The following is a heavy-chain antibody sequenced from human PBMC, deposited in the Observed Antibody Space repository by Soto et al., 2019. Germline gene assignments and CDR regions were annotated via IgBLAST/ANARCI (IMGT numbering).Heavy chain of an antibody. CDR3: ARDLPGTGIDY. D-gene: IGHD6-13*01. J-gene: IGHJ4*02. V-gene: IGHV3-21*03. CDR2: ISSSGSDI. Sequence: GGSLRLSCAASGFTFNYYRMNWVRQAPGKGLEWVSSISSSGSDIYYADSVKGRFTISRDNAKNTLYLQMNSLRAEDTAVYYCARDLPGTGIDYWGRGTLVTVSS. CDR1: GFTFNYYR.